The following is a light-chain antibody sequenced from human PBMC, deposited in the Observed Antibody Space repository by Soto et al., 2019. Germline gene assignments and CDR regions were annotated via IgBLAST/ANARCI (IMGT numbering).Light chain of an antibody. CDR1: QPINTY. CDR2: GAS. J-gene: IGKJ2*01. CDR3: HHRSNWPPEDT. V-gene: IGKV3-11*01. Sequence: EVLLTQSPATLSFTPGESATLSCRASQPINTYLGWYQQKSGQSPRLLIYGASNRAADIPARFSASGFGTDFTLTISSLKPEDFGTYYCHHRSNWPPEDTFGQGTKLEI.